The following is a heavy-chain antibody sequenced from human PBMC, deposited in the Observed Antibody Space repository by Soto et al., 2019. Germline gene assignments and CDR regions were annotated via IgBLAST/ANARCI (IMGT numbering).Heavy chain of an antibody. D-gene: IGHD3-10*01. V-gene: IGHV2-5*02. Sequence: QITLKESGPTLVKPTQTLTLTCTFSGFSLTTSGVGVGWIRQPPGKALQWLALICWEDDKRYSPSLERRLTITKDTSKNQVVLTMTNMDPVDTATYYCAQRPIDGSGSHFDYWGQGTLVTVSS. J-gene: IGHJ4*02. CDR1: GFSLTTSGVG. CDR2: ICWEDDK. CDR3: AQRPIDGSGSHFDY.